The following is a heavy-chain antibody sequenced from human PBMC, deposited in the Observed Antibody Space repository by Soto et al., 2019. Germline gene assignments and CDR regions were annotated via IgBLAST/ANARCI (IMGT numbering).Heavy chain of an antibody. J-gene: IGHJ5*02. V-gene: IGHV4-34*01. CDR2: INHSGST. Sequence: SETLSLTCAVYGGSFSGYYWSWIRQPPGKGLEWIGEINHSGSTNYNPSLKSRVTISVDTSKNQFSLKLSSVTAADTAVYYCARKGGYGSGSYPNWFDPWGQGTLVTVSS. CDR3: ARKGGYGSGSYPNWFDP. CDR1: GGSFSGYY. D-gene: IGHD3-10*01.